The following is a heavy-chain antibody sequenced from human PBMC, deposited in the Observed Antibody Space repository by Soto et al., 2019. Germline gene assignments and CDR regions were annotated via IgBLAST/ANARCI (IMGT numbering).Heavy chain of an antibody. CDR1: GYPFTSYD. V-gene: IGHV1-18*01. J-gene: IGHJ4*02. CDR2: ISAYNGNT. CDR3: ARARGVISVGVLGY. D-gene: IGHD3-16*02. Sequence: QVQLVQSGAEVKKPGASVKVSCKASGYPFTSYDISWVRQAPGQGLEWMGWISAYNGNTNYAQKLQGRVTITTDTSTSTAYMELRSLRSDDTAVYYCARARGVISVGVLGYWGQGTLVTVSS.